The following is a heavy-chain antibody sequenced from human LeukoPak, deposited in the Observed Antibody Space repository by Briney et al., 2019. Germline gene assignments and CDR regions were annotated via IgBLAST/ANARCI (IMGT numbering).Heavy chain of an antibody. D-gene: IGHD4-17*01. Sequence: ASVKVSCKASGYTFTGYYMHWVRQAPGQGLEWMGWINPNSGGTNYAQKFQGRVTMTRDTSISTAYMELSSLRSEDTAVYYCARALDYGDYFDYWGQGTLVTVSS. CDR1: GYTFTGYY. V-gene: IGHV1-2*02. CDR3: ARALDYGDYFDY. CDR2: INPNSGGT. J-gene: IGHJ4*02.